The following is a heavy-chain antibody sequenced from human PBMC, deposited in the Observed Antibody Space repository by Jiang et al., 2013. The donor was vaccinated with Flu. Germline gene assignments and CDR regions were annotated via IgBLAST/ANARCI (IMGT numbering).Heavy chain of an antibody. CDR2: INSASGTT. J-gene: IGHJ4*02. CDR1: GYTFMDYY. D-gene: IGHD4-17*01. Sequence: SGAEVKKPGASVKVSCKASGYTFMDYYVHWVRQAPGQSLEWMGRINSASGTTKFSERSQDRVTMTRDTSTSTVYMELSSLRSEDTAVYYCARDALAYGDYASVEILRPTDFDYWGQGTLVTVSS. CDR3: ARDALAYGDYASVEILRPTDFDY. V-gene: IGHV1/OR15-3*02.